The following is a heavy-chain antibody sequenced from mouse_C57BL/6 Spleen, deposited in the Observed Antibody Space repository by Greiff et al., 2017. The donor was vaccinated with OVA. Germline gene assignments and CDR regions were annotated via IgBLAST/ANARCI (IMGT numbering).Heavy chain of an antibody. Sequence: EVKVVESGGGLVKPGGSLKLSCAASGFTFSDYGMHWVRQAPEKGLEWVAYISSGSSTLYYADTVKGRFTISRDNAKNTLFLQMTSMRSEDTAMYYCARGTGRGAWFAYWGQGTLVTVSA. J-gene: IGHJ3*01. CDR2: ISSGSSTL. CDR1: GFTFSDYG. V-gene: IGHV5-17*01. CDR3: ARGTGRGAWFAY. D-gene: IGHD4-1*01.